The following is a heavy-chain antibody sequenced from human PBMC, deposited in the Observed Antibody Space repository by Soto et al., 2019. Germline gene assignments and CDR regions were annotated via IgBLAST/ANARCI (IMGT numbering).Heavy chain of an antibody. CDR1: GYPFTGYY. Sequence: XSVKVACYASGYPFTGYYMRWVRQAPVQGLGRMGWINRNCGGTNYEQRFQGWDTMTRDTSISTAYMELSRLRSDDTAVYYCARGGFGVSSSSWYVLASGMDVWGQGTTVTVSS. V-gene: IGHV1-2*04. CDR2: INRNCGGT. J-gene: IGHJ6*02. D-gene: IGHD6-13*01. CDR3: ARGGFGVSSSSWYVLASGMDV.